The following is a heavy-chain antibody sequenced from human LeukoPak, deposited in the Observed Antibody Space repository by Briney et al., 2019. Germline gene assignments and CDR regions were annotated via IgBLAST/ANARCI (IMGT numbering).Heavy chain of an antibody. J-gene: IGHJ4*01. CDR2: IYYSGST. V-gene: IGHV4-39*01. Sequence: SETLSLTCTVSGGSISSSSYYWGWIRQPPGKGLEWIGSIYYSGSTYYNPSLKSRVTISVDPSNNQFSLKLRSVTAADTAVYYCVLGWLGRFDYWGQGSLVTVSS. CDR3: VLGWLGRFDY. CDR1: GGSISSSSYY. D-gene: IGHD5-12*01.